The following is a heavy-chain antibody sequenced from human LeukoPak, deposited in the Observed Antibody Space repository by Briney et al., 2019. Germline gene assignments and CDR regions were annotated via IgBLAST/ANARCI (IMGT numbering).Heavy chain of an antibody. V-gene: IGHV4-39*01. Sequence: SETLSLTCTVSGGSISSSSYYWGWIRQPPGKGLEWIGSIYYSGSTYYNPSLKSRVTISVDTSKNQFSLKLSSVTAADTAVYYCARLSSNYYGSGSYFDYWGQRTLITVSS. CDR1: GGSISSSSYY. CDR2: IYYSGST. CDR3: ARLSSNYYGSGSYFDY. D-gene: IGHD3-10*01. J-gene: IGHJ4*02.